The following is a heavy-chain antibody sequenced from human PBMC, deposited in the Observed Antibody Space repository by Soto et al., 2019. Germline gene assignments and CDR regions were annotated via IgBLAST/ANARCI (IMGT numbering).Heavy chain of an antibody. CDR3: ATTSEGRGVIITSLRVFRPFDY. CDR1: GYTLTELS. J-gene: IGHJ4*02. V-gene: IGHV1-24*01. CDR2: FDPEDGET. Sequence: ASVKVSCKVSGYTLTELSMHWVRQAPGKGLEWMGGFDPEDGETIYAQKFQGRVTMTEDTSTDTAYMELSSLRSEDTAVYYCATTSEGRGVIITSLRVFRPFDYWGQGTLVTVPQ. D-gene: IGHD3-10*01.